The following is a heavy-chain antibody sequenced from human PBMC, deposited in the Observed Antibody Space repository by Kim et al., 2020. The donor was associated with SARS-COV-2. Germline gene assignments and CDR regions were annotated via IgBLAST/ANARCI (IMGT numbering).Heavy chain of an antibody. CDR3: ARAREPGWELLGGWFDP. V-gene: IGHV4-59*01. CDR1: GGSISGYY. CDR2: IYYSGST. Sequence: SETLSLTCTVSGGSISGYYWSWIRQPPGKGLEWIGYIYYSGSTNYNPSLKSRVTISVDTSKNQFSLKLSSVTAADTAVYYCARAREPGWELLGGWFDPWGQGTLVTVSS. J-gene: IGHJ5*02. D-gene: IGHD2-15*01.